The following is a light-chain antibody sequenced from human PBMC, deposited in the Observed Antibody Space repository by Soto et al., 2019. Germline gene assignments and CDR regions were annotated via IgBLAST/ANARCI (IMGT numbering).Light chain of an antibody. CDR2: EVT. CDR1: SGDIGSYNR. J-gene: IGLJ1*01. V-gene: IGLV2-14*01. CDR3: QSYDISLHNYV. Sequence: QSALTQPASVSGSPGQSITISCTGTSGDIGSYNRVSWYQQHPGKAPKLIIYEVTDRPSGVSNRFSGSKSGNTASLTISGLQAEDEADYYCQSYDISLHNYVFGTGTKVTVL.